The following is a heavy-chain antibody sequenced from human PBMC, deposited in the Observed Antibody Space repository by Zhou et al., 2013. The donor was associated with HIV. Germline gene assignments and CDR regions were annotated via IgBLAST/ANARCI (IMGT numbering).Heavy chain of an antibody. D-gene: IGHD5-18*01. Sequence: QVQLVQSGAEVKKPGSSVKVSCKASGGTFSSYAISWVRQAPGQGLEWMGRIIPILGIANYAQKFQGRVTITADKSTSTAYMELSSLRSEDTAVYYCARARARGYSYGYPDYWGPGNPGHPSPQ. J-gene: IGHJ4*02. CDR2: IIPILGIA. CDR1: GGTFSSYA. CDR3: ARARARGYSYGYPDY. V-gene: IGHV1-69*04.